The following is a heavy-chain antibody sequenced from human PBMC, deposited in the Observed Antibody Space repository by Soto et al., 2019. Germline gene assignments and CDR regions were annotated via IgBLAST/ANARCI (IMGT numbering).Heavy chain of an antibody. Sequence: QVQLQQWGAGLLKPSETLSLTCAVYGGSFSGYYWSWIRQPPGKGLEWIGEINHSGSTNYNPSLKSGVTISVDTSKNQSALKLSSVTAADTAVYYSARVTGRYYYGMDVWCQGATVTVSS. V-gene: IGHV4-34*01. J-gene: IGHJ6*02. CDR1: GGSFSGYY. CDR2: INHSGST. CDR3: ARVTGRYYYGMDV.